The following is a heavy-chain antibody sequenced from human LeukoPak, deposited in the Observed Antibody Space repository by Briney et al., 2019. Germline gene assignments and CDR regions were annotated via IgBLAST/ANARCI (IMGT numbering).Heavy chain of an antibody. CDR3: ARERLYSSSFPYYYYYMDV. CDR2: IYHSGST. J-gene: IGHJ6*03. V-gene: IGHV4-38-2*02. D-gene: IGHD6-13*01. CDR1: GYSISSGYY. Sequence: SETLSLTCTVSGYSISSGYYWGWIRQPPRKGLEWIGSIYHSGSTYYNPSLKSRVTISVDTSKNQFSLKLSSVTAADTAVYYCARERLYSSSFPYYYYYMDVWGKGTTVTVSS.